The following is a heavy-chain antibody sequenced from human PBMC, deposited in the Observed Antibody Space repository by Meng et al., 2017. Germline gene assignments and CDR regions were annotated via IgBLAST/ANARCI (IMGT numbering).Heavy chain of an antibody. V-gene: IGHV3-15*01. CDR2: INSNSDGGTT. CDR3: ATGAAAADH. J-gene: IGHJ4*02. CDR1: GFRVTDAW. Sequence: EVVMGVCVGGLVKPGGALRLSGVASGFRVTDAWMSWVRQAPWKGMEWVGRINSNSDGGTTDYAAPVKGRFTISRDDSKNTLYLQMNSLITEDTAVYFCATGAAAADHWGQGTLVTVSS. D-gene: IGHD6-13*01.